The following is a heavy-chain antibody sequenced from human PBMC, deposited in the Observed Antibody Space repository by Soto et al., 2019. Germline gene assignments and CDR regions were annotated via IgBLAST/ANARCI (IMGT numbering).Heavy chain of an antibody. CDR3: ARDRAAAGTASWFDP. CDR2: IYHSGST. V-gene: IGHV4-4*02. CDR1: GGSISSSNW. D-gene: IGHD6-13*01. J-gene: IGHJ5*02. Sequence: PSETLSLTCAVSGGSISSSNWWSWVRQPPGKGLEWIGEIYHSGSTNYNPSLKSRVTISVDKSKNQFSLKLSSVTAADTAVYYCARDRAAAGTASWFDPWGKGTRITGSS.